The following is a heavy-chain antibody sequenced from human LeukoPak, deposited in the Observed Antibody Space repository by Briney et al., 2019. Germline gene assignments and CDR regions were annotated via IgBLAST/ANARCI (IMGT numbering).Heavy chain of an antibody. V-gene: IGHV1-69*05. J-gene: IGHJ6*03. CDR3: ASRFTARQLVPPDYYHMDV. CDR2: IIPISGTT. D-gene: IGHD6-13*01. Sequence: SSVKVSCKSCVWSFRDYTINWVGQAPGQGVDWVGAIIPISGTTTYPQRLQGRVTLTMDDSATTAFMEMSSLRSDDTAVYYCASRFTARQLVPPDYYHMDVWGKGNTVFVSS. CDR1: VWSFRDYT.